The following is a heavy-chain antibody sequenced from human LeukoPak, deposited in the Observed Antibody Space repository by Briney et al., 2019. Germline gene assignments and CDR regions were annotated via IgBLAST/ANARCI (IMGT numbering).Heavy chain of an antibody. J-gene: IGHJ3*02. Sequence: SETLSLTCTVSGDSISSYYWNWIRQPPGKGLEWIGYIYYSGSTNYNPSLKSRVTISVDTSKNQFSLKLSSVTAADTAVYYCARGRSYAIPAAFDIWGQGTMVTVSS. CDR1: GDSISSYY. D-gene: IGHD2-8*01. CDR3: ARGRSYAIPAAFDI. V-gene: IGHV4-59*01. CDR2: IYYSGST.